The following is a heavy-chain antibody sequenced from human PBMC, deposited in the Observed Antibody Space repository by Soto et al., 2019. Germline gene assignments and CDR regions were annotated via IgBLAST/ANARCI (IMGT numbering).Heavy chain of an antibody. V-gene: IGHV3-30-3*01. J-gene: IGHJ4*02. CDR2: ISYDGYNE. Sequence: GGSLRLSCAASGFSFGRYAIDWVRQAPGKGLEWVACISYDGYNEHYASLLKGRFTISRDNSKNTVYLQMTNLTAGDTAVYYCARDKIYFDYWGQGALVTVSS. CDR1: GFSFGRYA. CDR3: ARDKIYFDY.